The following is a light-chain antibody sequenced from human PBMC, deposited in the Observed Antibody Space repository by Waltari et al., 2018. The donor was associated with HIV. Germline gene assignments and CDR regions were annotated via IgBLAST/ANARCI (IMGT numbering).Light chain of an antibody. Sequence: QSALTQPASVSGSPGQSITISCTGTTSDVGGYNYVSWYQQHPGKAPKVMIFEVSDRPSGVSKRFSGSKSGNTASLTISGLQAEDEADYYCSSFTSSSTLIFGTGTKVTVL. J-gene: IGLJ1*01. CDR2: EVS. V-gene: IGLV2-14*01. CDR1: TSDVGGYNY. CDR3: SSFTSSSTLI.